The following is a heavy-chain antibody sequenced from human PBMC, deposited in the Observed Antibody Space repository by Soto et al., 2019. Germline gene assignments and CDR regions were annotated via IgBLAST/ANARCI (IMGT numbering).Heavy chain of an antibody. D-gene: IGHD1-26*01. CDR3: ARGAALIWFDP. CDR2: IYYSGST. V-gene: IGHV4-59*01. CDR1: GGSISSYY. Sequence: SETLSLTCTVSGGSISSYYWSWIRQPPGKGLEWIGYIYYSGSTNYNPSLKSRVTISVDTSKNQFSLKLSSVTAADTAVYYCARGAALIWFDPWGQGTLVTVSS. J-gene: IGHJ5*02.